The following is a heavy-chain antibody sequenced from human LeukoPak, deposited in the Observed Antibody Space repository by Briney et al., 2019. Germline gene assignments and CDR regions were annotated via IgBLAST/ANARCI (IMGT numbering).Heavy chain of an antibody. J-gene: IGHJ5*02. V-gene: IGHV3-53*01. CDR1: GFTVSSNY. Sequence: GGSLRLSCAASGFTVSSNYMSWVRQAPGKGLEWVSVIYSGGSTYYADSVKGRFTISRDNSKNTLYLQMNSLRAEDTAVYYCARVISQTYYYDSSGRNWFDPWGQGTLVTVSS. CDR3: ARVISQTYYYDSSGRNWFDP. D-gene: IGHD3-22*01. CDR2: IYSGGST.